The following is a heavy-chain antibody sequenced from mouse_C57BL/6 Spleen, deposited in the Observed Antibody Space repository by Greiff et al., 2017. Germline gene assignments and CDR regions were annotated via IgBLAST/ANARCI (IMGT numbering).Heavy chain of an antibody. CDR3: ARGEITTVVAKHY. J-gene: IGHJ2*01. Sequence: VQLQQSGPELVKPGASVKISCKASGYTFTDYYINWVKQRPGQGLEWIGWIFPGSGSTYYNEKFKGKATLTVDKSSSTAYMLLSSLTSEDSAVYYCARGEITTVVAKHYWGQGTTLTVSS. CDR1: GYTFTDYY. CDR2: IFPGSGST. D-gene: IGHD1-1*01. V-gene: IGHV1-75*01.